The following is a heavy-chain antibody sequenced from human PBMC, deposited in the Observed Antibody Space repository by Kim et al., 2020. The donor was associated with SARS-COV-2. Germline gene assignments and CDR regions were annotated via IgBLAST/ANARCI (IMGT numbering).Heavy chain of an antibody. Sequence: GGSLRLSCAASGFTFSSYGMHWVRQAPGKGLEWVAVISYDGSNKYYADSVKGRFTISRDNSKNTLYLQMNSLRAEDTAVYYCAKDRDFTWGQGTLVTVSS. CDR1: GFTFSSYG. J-gene: IGHJ5*02. CDR2: ISYDGSNK. D-gene: IGHD3-10*01. CDR3: AKDRDFT. V-gene: IGHV3-30*18.